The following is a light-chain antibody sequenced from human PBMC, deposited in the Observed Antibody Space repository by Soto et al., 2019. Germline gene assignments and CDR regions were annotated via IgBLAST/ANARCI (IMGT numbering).Light chain of an antibody. J-gene: IGKJ1*01. CDR1: QRVSSSS. CDR3: QQYSISST. V-gene: IGKV3-20*01. CDR2: GVS. Sequence: EIVFTQSPATLSFSRGERATLSCRASQRVSSSSLAWYQHKPGQSPRLLIFGVSSRATDIPDRFSGSGSGTDFTLTINRLEPEDFAVYFCQQYSISSTFGQGTKVDIK.